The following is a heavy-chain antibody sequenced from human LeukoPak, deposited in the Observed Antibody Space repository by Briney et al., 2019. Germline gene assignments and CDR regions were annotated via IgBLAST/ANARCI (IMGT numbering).Heavy chain of an antibody. CDR1: GGSFSGYY. CDR3: ARGRVNSGSYYGFDY. V-gene: IGHV4-59*10. J-gene: IGHJ4*02. Sequence: SETLSLTCAVYGGSFSGYYWSWIRQPAGKGLEWIGRIYTSGNTNYNPSLKSRVTMSVDTSKNQFSLKLSSVTAADTAMYYCARGRVNSGSYYGFDYWGQGTLVTVSS. CDR2: IYTSGNT. D-gene: IGHD1-26*01.